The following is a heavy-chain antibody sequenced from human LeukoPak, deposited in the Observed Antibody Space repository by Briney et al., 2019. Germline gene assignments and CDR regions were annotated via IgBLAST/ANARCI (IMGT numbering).Heavy chain of an antibody. V-gene: IGHV4-34*01. CDR3: ARGPVVVAATGLDY. CDR2: INHSGST. Sequence: PSETLSLTCAVYGGSFSGYYWSWIRQPPGKGLEWIGEINHSGSTNYNPSLKSRVTISVDTSKNQFSLKLSSVTAADTAVYYCARGPVVVAATGLDYRGQGTLVTVSS. J-gene: IGHJ4*02. CDR1: GGSFSGYY. D-gene: IGHD2-15*01.